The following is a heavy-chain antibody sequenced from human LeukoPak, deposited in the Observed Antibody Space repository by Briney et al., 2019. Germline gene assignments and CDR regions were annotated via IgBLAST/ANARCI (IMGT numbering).Heavy chain of an antibody. J-gene: IGHJ6*03. CDR2: IYYSGST. Sequence: SETLSLTCTVSGGSISSYYWSWIRQSPGKGLEGIGYIYYSGSTKYNPSLKSRVSVSVDTSKNQFSLKLSSVTAADTAVYYCARTLSSGYPDYFYYMDVWGKGTTVTISS. CDR3: ARTLSSGYPDYFYYMDV. CDR1: GGSISSYY. D-gene: IGHD3-22*01. V-gene: IGHV4-59*01.